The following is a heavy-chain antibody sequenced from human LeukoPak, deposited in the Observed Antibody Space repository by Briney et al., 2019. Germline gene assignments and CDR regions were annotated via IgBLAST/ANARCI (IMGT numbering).Heavy chain of an antibody. Sequence: GASVKVSCKASGYTFTGYYMHWVRQAPGQGLEWMGWINPNSGGTNYAQKFQGRVTMTRDTSISTAYMELSRLRSDDTAVYYCARDLESSGRGGWGFHYMDVWGKGTTVTVSS. J-gene: IGHJ6*03. V-gene: IGHV1-2*02. CDR2: INPNSGGT. CDR3: ARDLESSGRGGWGFHYMDV. CDR1: GYTFTGYY. D-gene: IGHD6-19*01.